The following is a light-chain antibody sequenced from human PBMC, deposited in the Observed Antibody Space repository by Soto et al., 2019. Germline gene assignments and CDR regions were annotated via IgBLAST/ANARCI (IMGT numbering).Light chain of an antibody. CDR3: QQCGSSPPGT. V-gene: IGKV3-20*01. CDR2: GAS. CDR1: QSVSSSY. Sequence: EIVLTQSPGTLSLSPGERATLSCRASQSVSSSYLAWYQQKPGQAPRLLIYGASSRATGIPDRFSGSGSGTDFTLTISRLEPEDFAVYYCQQCGSSPPGTFGPGTKVDIK. J-gene: IGKJ3*01.